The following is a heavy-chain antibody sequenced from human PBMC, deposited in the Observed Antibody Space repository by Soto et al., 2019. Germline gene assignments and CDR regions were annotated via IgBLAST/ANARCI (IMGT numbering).Heavy chain of an antibody. CDR2: INAGNGNT. J-gene: IGHJ6*02. V-gene: IGHV1-3*01. CDR3: ARRHRHPSMLYHYGMDV. CDR1: GYTFTSYA. Sequence: VASVKVSCKASGYTFTSYAMHWVRQAPGQRLEWMGWINAGNGNTKYSQKFQGRVTITRDTSASTAYMELSSLRSEDTAVYYCARRHRHPSMLYHYGMDVWGQGTTVTVSS. D-gene: IGHD2-21*01.